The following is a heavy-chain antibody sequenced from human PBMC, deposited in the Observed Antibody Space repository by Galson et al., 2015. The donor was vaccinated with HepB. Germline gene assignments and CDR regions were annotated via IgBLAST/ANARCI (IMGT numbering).Heavy chain of an antibody. CDR2: IYTSGST. J-gene: IGHJ6*03. Sequence: TLSLTCTVSGGSISSGSYYWSWIRQPAGKGLEWIGRIYTSGSTNYNPSLKSRVTMSVDTSKNQFSLKLSSVTAADTAVYYCARVLRFLEWYMDVWGKGTTVTVSS. CDR3: ARVLRFLEWYMDV. D-gene: IGHD3-3*01. CDR1: GGSISSGSYY. V-gene: IGHV4-61*02.